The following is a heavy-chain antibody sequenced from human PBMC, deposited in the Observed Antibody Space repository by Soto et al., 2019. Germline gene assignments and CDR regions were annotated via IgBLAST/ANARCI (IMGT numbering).Heavy chain of an antibody. CDR3: AGVQYCSGGSCYGGFDY. CDR1: GFTLRGYA. Sequence: GGSLRLSWVGSGFTLRGYAMSGVRQAPGKGLEWVAVISYDGSNKYYADSVKGRFTISRDNSKNTLYLQMTSLRAEDTAVYYCAGVQYCSGGSCYGGFDYWGQGT. D-gene: IGHD2-15*01. V-gene: IGHV3-30-3*01. J-gene: IGHJ4*02. CDR2: ISYDGSNK.